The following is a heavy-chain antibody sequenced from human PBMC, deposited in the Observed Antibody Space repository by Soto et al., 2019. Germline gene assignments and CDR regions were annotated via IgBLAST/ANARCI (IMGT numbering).Heavy chain of an antibody. CDR3: ARGLRFLEWLLPEFDY. CDR2: IKQDGSEK. J-gene: IGHJ4*02. D-gene: IGHD3-3*01. Sequence: EVQLVESGGGLVQPGGSLRLSCAASGFTFSSYWMSWVRQAPGKGLEWVANIKQDGSEKYYVDSVKGRFTISRDNAKNSLYLQMNSLRAEDTAVYYCARGLRFLEWLLPEFDYWGQGTLVTVSS. CDR1: GFTFSSYW. V-gene: IGHV3-7*05.